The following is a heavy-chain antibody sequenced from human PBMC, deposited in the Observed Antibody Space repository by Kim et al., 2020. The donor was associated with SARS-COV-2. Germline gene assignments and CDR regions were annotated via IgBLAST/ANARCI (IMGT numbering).Heavy chain of an antibody. D-gene: IGHD3-16*01. CDR3: AGGIDY. V-gene: IGHV3-74*01. CDR1: GFSFSDYW. J-gene: IGHJ4*02. Sequence: GGSLRLSCAASGFSFSDYWMHWVRQAPGKGLVWVSRISRDGRTTHYADSVRGRFTITRDNAKNTVYLQMDSLSAEDTAIYYYAGGIDYWGQGTLVTVSS. CDR2: ISRDGRTT.